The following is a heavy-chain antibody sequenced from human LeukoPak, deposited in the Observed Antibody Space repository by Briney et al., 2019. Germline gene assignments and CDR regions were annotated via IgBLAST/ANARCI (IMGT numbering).Heavy chain of an antibody. CDR1: GFTFSSYA. Sequence: GGSLRLSCAASGFTFSSYAMSWVRQAPGKGLEWVSAISGSGGSTYYADSVKGRFTISRDNSKNTLYLQMNSLRAEDTAVYYCAKDRGYYDSSGYYDYWGQGTLVTVSS. V-gene: IGHV3-23*01. D-gene: IGHD3-22*01. CDR2: ISGSGGST. J-gene: IGHJ4*02. CDR3: AKDRGYYDSSGYYDY.